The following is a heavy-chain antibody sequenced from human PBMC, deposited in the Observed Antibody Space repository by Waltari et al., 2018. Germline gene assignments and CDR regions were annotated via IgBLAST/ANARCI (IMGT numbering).Heavy chain of an antibody. CDR2: INHSGST. CDR1: GGSFSGYY. V-gene: IGHV4-34*01. CDR3: ARLGIWKWLRIRRMGFDY. Sequence: QVQLQQWGAGLLKPSETLSLTCAVYGGSFSGYYWSWIRQPPGKGLEWIGEINHSGSTNYYPSLKSRVTISVDTSKNQFSLKLSSVTAADTAVYYCARLGIWKWLRIRRMGFDYWGQGTLVTVSS. D-gene: IGHD5-12*01. J-gene: IGHJ4*02.